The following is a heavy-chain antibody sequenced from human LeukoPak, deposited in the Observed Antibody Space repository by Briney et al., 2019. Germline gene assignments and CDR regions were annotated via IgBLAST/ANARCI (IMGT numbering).Heavy chain of an antibody. CDR1: GFNFRAYT. D-gene: IGHD4-17*01. V-gene: IGHV3-23*01. CDR2: IYGSGEGQT. Sequence: PGGSLRLSCAGYGFNFRAYTMNWVRQAPGQGLQWVSGIYGSGEGQTFYADSVRGRFTISRDDSRNLVFLHMDSLRVEDTAPYYCAKDVKSDGVWDVDHWGRGTLVTVSS. CDR3: AKDVKSDGVWDVDH. J-gene: IGHJ4*02.